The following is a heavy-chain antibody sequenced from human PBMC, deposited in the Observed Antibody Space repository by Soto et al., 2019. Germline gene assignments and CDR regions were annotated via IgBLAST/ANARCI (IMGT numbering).Heavy chain of an antibody. J-gene: IGHJ4*02. Sequence: QVQLQQSGAGLLKPSETLSLTCTVYGESFSGYIWTWIRQTPGKGLQWIGQINHSGSAYYNPSLDSRLTISLHTPDXXFXMELSSVTAADTAVYYCARGLITGSHYSGGWYYFDSWGQGTQVTVSS. D-gene: IGHD6-19*01. CDR2: INHSGSA. CDR3: ARGLITGSHYSGGWYYFDS. CDR1: GESFSGYI. V-gene: IGHV4-34*01.